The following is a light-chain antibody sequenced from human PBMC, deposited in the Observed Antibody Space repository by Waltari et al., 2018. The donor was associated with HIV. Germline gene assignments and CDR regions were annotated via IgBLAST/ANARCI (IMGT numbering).Light chain of an antibody. CDR3: AAWDDSLNGVV. J-gene: IGLJ2*01. V-gene: IGLV1-44*01. CDR1: SPNIGSNT. Sequence: QSVLTQPPSASATPGQRVTISCSGSSPNIGSNTVNWYQQLPGTVPKLLIYSNNQRPSGVPDRFSCSKSGTSASLAISGLQSEDEADYYCAAWDDSLNGVVFGGGTKLTVL. CDR2: SNN.